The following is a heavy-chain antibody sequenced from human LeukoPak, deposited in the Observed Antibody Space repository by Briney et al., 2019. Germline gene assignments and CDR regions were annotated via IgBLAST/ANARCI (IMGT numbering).Heavy chain of an antibody. CDR1: GGSFSGYY. D-gene: IGHD3-3*01. CDR3: ARAERGVYYDFCMDV. V-gene: IGHV4-34*01. J-gene: IGHJ6*02. Sequence: SETLSLTCAVYGGSFSGYYWSWIRQPPGKGLEWIGEINRSGSTNYNPSLKSRVTISVDTSKNQFSLKLSSVTAADTAVYYCARAERGVYYDFCMDVWGQGTTVTVSS. CDR2: INRSGST.